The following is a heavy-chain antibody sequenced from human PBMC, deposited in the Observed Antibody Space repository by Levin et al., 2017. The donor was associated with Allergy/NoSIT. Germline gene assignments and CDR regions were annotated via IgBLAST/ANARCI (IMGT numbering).Heavy chain of an antibody. Sequence: ETLSLTCAASGFTFSSYSMNWVRQAPGKGLEWVSSISSSSSHIYYADSVKGAFTISRDNAKNSLYLQMKSLRAEDTAVYYCAREGWFGELLPWGQGTLVTVSS. D-gene: IGHD3-10*01. J-gene: IGHJ4*02. CDR3: AREGWFGELLP. CDR2: ISSSSSHI. CDR1: GFTFSSYS. V-gene: IGHV3-21*01.